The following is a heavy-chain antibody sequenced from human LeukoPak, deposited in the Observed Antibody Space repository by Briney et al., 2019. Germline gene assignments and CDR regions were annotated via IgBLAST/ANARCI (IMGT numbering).Heavy chain of an antibody. V-gene: IGHV1-46*01. CDR1: GYILITYY. CDR3: ARDPYYDKSGSGAYYYYMDV. CDR2: INPVGGGT. Sequence: ASVKVSCKASGYILITYYIHWVRQAPRHELEWMGIINPVGGGTSSAQKFQGRVTMTRDTSTSTVYMELSSLRSEDTAVYYCARDPYYDKSGSGAYYYYMDVWGEETTVTVSS. J-gene: IGHJ6*03. D-gene: IGHD3-22*01.